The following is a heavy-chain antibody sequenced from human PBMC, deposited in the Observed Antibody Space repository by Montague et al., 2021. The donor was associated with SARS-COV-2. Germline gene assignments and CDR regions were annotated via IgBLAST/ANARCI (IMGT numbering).Heavy chain of an antibody. Sequence: SETLSLTCTVSGGSISSHYWSWVRQTPGKGLEWTGYIYSSGATNYSPSLRGRVTMSIDTSKNQFSLRLTSVTATDTAVYHCARINWSGLPYFDNWGQGTLVTVSS. CDR1: GGSISSHY. V-gene: IGHV4-59*08. D-gene: IGHD1-20*01. CDR2: IYSSGAT. CDR3: ARINWSGLPYFDN. J-gene: IGHJ4*02.